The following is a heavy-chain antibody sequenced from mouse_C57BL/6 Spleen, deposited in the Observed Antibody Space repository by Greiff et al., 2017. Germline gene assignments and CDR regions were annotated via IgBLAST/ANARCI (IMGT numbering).Heavy chain of an antibody. CDR3: ASDRDDGYFRAMDY. J-gene: IGHJ4*01. V-gene: IGHV3-6*01. D-gene: IGHD2-3*01. CDR2: ISYDGSN. Sequence: EVQLLESGPGLVKPSPSLSLTCSATGYTFTSGYYWNWIRQFAGNKLEWMGYISYDGSNNYNPSFKNRNSITRDTSTNQFFLKLNSVTTEDTATYYCASDRDDGYFRAMDYWGQGTSVTVSS. CDR1: GYTFTSGYY.